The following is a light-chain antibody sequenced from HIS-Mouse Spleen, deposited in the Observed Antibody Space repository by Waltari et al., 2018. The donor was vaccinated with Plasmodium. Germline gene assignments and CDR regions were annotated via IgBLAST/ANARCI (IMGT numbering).Light chain of an antibody. CDR3: QQYNNWSFT. J-gene: IGKJ3*01. V-gene: IGKV3-15*01. CDR2: GAS. Sequence: EIVMTQSPATLSVSPGERATLSCRARQSVSSHLAWYQQKPGHAPRLLIYGASTRATGSPEFTLTISSLQSEDFAVYYCQQYNNWSFTFGPGTKVDIK. CDR1: QSVSSH.